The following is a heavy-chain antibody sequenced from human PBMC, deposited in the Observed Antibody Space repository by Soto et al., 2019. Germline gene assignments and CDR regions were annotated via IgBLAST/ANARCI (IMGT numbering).Heavy chain of an antibody. CDR2: VNPILSMS. V-gene: IGHV1-69*02. Sequence: QVQLVQSGAELKKPGSSVTVSCKASGDTFSFYTINWVRQAPGLGLEWMGRVNPILSMSNYAQKFQGRVTMTADKSTSTAYMEVRSLRSDDTSFYYCAPSYGSGSRAFDYWGQGALVTVSS. CDR1: GDTFSFYT. CDR3: APSYGSGSRAFDY. J-gene: IGHJ4*02. D-gene: IGHD3-10*01.